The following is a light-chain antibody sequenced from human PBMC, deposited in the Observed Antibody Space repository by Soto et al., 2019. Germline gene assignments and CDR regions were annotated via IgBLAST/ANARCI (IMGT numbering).Light chain of an antibody. CDR3: QQYDNWPIT. CDR2: GAS. J-gene: IGKJ5*01. CDR1: QSVSSS. V-gene: IGKV3-15*01. Sequence: ETVLMQSPGTPSLSLGERATLSCRASQSVSSSSLAWYQQKPGQAPRLLISGASTRATGIPARLSGSGSGTEFTLTISSLRSEDFAVYYCQQYDNWPITFGQGTRLEIK.